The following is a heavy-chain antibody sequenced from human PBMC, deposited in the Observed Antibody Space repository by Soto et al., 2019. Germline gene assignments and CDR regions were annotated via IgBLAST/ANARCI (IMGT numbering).Heavy chain of an antibody. CDR2: MNPNSGNT. Sequence: GASVKVSCKASGYTFTSYDINWVRQATGQGLEWMGWMNPNSGNTGYAQKFQGRVTMTRNTSISTAYMELSSLRSEDTAVYYCARGHRSYDFWSGYYPYYYYYMDVWGKGTTVTSP. CDR3: ARGHRSYDFWSGYYPYYYYYMDV. V-gene: IGHV1-8*01. CDR1: GYTFTSYD. J-gene: IGHJ6*03. D-gene: IGHD3-3*01.